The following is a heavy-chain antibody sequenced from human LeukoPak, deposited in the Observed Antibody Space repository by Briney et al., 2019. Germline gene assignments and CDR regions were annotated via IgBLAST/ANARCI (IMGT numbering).Heavy chain of an antibody. D-gene: IGHD3-9*01. CDR2: ISSSSSTI. V-gene: IGHV3-48*01. CDR3: ARENDVRYFDSDAFDI. Sequence: GSLRLSCAASGFTFSSYSMNWVRQAPGKGLEWVSYISSSSSTIYYADSVKGRFTISRDNAKNSLYLQMNSLRAGDTAVYYCARENDVRYFDSDAFDIWGQGTMVTVSS. CDR1: GFTFSSYS. J-gene: IGHJ3*02.